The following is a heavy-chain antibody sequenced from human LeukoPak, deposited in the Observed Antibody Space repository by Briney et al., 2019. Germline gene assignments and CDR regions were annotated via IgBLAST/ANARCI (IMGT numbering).Heavy chain of an antibody. CDR1: GFTLSDYH. D-gene: IGHD3-10*01. CDR2: ITTISHYI. V-gene: IGHV3-21*01. J-gene: IGHJ5*02. Sequence: PGGSLRLSCAASGFTLSDYHMNWVRQPPGKGLEWLSSITTISHYIYYAGAVRGRFTISRDNAKNSLYLQMNSLRGEDTAVYYCARSGGPGTYHQLRYNWFDPWGQGTLVTVSS. CDR3: ARSGGPGTYHQLRYNWFDP.